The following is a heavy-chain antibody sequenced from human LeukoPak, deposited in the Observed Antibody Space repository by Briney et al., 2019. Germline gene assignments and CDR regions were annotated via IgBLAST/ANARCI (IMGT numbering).Heavy chain of an antibody. CDR1: GFTFSNYN. V-gene: IGHV3-21*01. D-gene: IGHD4-11*01. CDR2: ISSSSSSI. Sequence: GGSLRLSCAASGFTFSNYNMNWVRQAPGKGLEWVSSISSSSSSINYADSLKGRFTISRDNAKNSLYLQMNSLRAEDTAVYYCAKGGRTTALDYWGQGTLVTVSS. J-gene: IGHJ4*02. CDR3: AKGGRTTALDY.